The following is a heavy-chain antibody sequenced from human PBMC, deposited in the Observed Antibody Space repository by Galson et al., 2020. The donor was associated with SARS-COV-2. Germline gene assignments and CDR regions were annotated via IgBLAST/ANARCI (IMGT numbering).Heavy chain of an antibody. J-gene: IGHJ3*01. Sequence: TGGSLRLSCAASGFTFNRHGMNWVRQVPGKGLEWVALISNDGRNTYYGDSVKGRFSISRDNSKNTLFLQMNNLRAEDTAVYYCAKYRDTSGYYTIHWRNDAFDVWGRGTMGTVSS. V-gene: IGHV3-30*18. CDR2: ISNDGRNT. CDR1: GFTFNRHG. D-gene: IGHD3-22*01. CDR3: AKYRDTSGYYTIHWRNDAFDV.